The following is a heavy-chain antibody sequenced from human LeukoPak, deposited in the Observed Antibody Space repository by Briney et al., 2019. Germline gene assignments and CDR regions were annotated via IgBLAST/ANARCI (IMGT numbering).Heavy chain of an antibody. Sequence: GWALRLSRLGSVLIHRRYVIRWLRPATGRELAGVSAKSWSCGSTYYADSVKGHYTISRDNSQNTLYLQMNSLRAEDTAVYYCAKRGGTYFDYWGQGTLVTVSS. CDR2: KSWSCGST. D-gene: IGHD1-7*01. CDR1: VLIHRRYV. J-gene: IGHJ4*02. V-gene: IGHV3-23*01. CDR3: AKRGGTYFDY.